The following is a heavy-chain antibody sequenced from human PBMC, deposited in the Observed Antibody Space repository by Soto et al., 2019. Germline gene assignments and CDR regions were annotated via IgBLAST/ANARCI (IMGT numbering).Heavy chain of an antibody. CDR2: ISSSSSYI. CDR3: ASTITDYDILTGYYVY. J-gene: IGHJ4*02. D-gene: IGHD3-9*01. Sequence: PGGSLRLSCAASGFTFSSYSMNWVRQAPGKGLEWVSSISSSSSYIYYADSVKGRFTISRDNAKNSLYLQMNSLRAEDTAVYYCASTITDYDILTGYYVYWGQGTLVTVSS. CDR1: GFTFSSYS. V-gene: IGHV3-21*01.